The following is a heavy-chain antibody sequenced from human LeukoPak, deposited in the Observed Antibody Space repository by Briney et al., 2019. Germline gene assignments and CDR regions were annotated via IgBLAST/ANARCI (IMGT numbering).Heavy chain of an antibody. Sequence: GGSLRLSCAASGFTVSSNYMYWVRQAPGKGLEWVSVIYSGGSTYYADSVKGRFTISRDNSKNTLYLHMNSLRAEDTAVYYCARAPNLYTSTWYYFDYWGQGTLVTVSS. CDR2: IYSGGST. CDR1: GFTVSSNY. CDR3: ARAPNLYTSTWYYFDY. J-gene: IGHJ4*02. V-gene: IGHV3-53*01. D-gene: IGHD6-13*01.